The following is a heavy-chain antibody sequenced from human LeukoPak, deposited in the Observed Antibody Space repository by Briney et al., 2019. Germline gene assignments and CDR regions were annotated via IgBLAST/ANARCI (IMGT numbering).Heavy chain of an antibody. J-gene: IGHJ4*02. D-gene: IGHD3-10*01. CDR2: IYYSGST. CDR1: GGSVSSGDYY. CDR3: ARLPYGSGSLPFDY. Sequence: PSETLSLTCTVSGGSVSSGDYYWSWIRQPPGKALAWIGYIYYSGSTYYNPSLKSRVTISVDTSKNQFSLKLSSVTAADTAVYYCARLPYGSGSLPFDYWGQGTLVTVSS. V-gene: IGHV4-30-4*01.